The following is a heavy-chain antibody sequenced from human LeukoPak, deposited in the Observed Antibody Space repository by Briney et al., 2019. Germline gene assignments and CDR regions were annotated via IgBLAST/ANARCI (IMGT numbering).Heavy chain of an antibody. Sequence: SETLSLTCTVSGGSISSGGYYWSWIRQHPGKGLEWIGYIYYSGSTYYNPSLKSRVTISVDTSKNQFSLKLSSVTAADTAVYYCATIMITFGVLHYFDYWGQGTLVTVSS. V-gene: IGHV4-31*03. CDR1: GGSISSGGYY. J-gene: IGHJ4*02. CDR3: ATIMITFGVLHYFDY. CDR2: IYYSGST. D-gene: IGHD3-16*01.